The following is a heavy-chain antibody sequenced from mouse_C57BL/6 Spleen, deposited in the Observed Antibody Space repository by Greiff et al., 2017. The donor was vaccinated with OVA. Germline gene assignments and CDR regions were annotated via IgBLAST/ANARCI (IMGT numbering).Heavy chain of an antibody. D-gene: IGHD1-1*01. CDR2: IDPETGGT. Sequence: QVQLKQSGAELVRPGASVTLSCKASGYTFTDYEMHWVKQTPVHGLEWIGAIDPETGGTAYNQKFKGKAILTADKSPSTAYMELRSLTSEDSAVYYCTYYGSSYWGQGTTLTVSS. CDR3: TYYGSSY. J-gene: IGHJ2*01. V-gene: IGHV1-15*01. CDR1: GYTFTDYE.